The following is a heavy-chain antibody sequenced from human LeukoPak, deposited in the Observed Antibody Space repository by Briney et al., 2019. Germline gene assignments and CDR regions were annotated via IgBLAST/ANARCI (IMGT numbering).Heavy chain of an antibody. V-gene: IGHV4-59*03. CDR1: GGSITSYY. CDR3: VASGPPAPANWFDP. Sequence: SETLSLTCTVSGGSITSYYWSWIRQPPGKGLEWIGYIHHSGDTRYNPSLKSRVTTSIDTSKYQFSLKVNFVTAAYTAVYYCVASGPPAPANWFDPWGQGTLVTVSS. D-gene: IGHD6-13*01. CDR2: IHHSGDT. J-gene: IGHJ5*02.